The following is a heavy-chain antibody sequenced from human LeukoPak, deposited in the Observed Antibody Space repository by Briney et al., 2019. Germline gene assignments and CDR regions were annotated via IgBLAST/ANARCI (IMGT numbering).Heavy chain of an antibody. CDR2: INPSGGST. CDR1: GYTFTSYY. CDR3: VKGTGIVRAIRGVIITTDYFDY. Sequence: GASVKVSCKASGYTFTSYYMHWVRQAPGQGLEWMGIINPSGGSTSYAQKFQGRVTMTEDTSTDTAYMELSSLRSEDTAVYYCVKGTGIVRAIRGVIITTDYFDYWGQGTLVTVSS. D-gene: IGHD3-10*01. V-gene: IGHV1-46*01. J-gene: IGHJ4*02.